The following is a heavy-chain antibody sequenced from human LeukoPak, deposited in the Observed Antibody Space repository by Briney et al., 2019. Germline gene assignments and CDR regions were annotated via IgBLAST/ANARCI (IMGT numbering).Heavy chain of an antibody. CDR1: GGSISSGGYS. CDR3: ARETTVTHGWCDP. Sequence: SQTLSFTCAVSGGSISSGGYSWSWIRQPPGKGLEWIGYIYHSGSTYYNPSLKSRVTISVDRSKNQFSLKLSSVTAADTAVYYCARETTVTHGWCDPWGQGTLVTVSS. V-gene: IGHV4-30-2*01. CDR2: IYHSGST. D-gene: IGHD4-17*01. J-gene: IGHJ5*02.